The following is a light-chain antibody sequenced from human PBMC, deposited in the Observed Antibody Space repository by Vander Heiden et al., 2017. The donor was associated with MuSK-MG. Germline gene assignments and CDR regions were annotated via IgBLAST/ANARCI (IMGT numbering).Light chain of an antibody. CDR1: QGISSF. J-gene: IGKJ4*01. CDR3: QHLNSFPLT. V-gene: IGKV1-9*01. Sequence: DIQLTQSPSFVSASVGDRVTITCRASQGISSFLAWYQQKPGKAPNVLIYDASTLQSGVPSRFIGSGSGTEFTLTISALQPEDFATYYCQHLNSFPLTFGGGTKVEIK. CDR2: DAS.